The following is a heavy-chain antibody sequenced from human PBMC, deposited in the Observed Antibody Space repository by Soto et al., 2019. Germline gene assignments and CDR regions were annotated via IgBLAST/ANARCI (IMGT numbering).Heavy chain of an antibody. CDR2: IYWHDDK. CDR1: GFSLSTTGVA. J-gene: IGHJ5*02. Sequence: QITLKESGPALVKPTQTLTLTCTFSGFSLSTTGVAVGWIRQPPGEPLEWLALIYWHDDKRYNPSLKDRLTITKDTSKNQVVLSMTTVDPIDTATYYCSHRQANRGWFDPWGQGTLVTVSS. CDR3: SHRQANRGWFDP. V-gene: IGHV2-5*01.